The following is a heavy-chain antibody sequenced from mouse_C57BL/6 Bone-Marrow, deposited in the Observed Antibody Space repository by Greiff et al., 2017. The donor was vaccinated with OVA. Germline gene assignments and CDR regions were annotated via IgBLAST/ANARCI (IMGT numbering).Heavy chain of an antibody. CDR3: ASKRDYFDY. CDR1: GYSFTGYY. V-gene: IGHV1-42*01. CDR2: INPSTGGT. Sequence: EVKLMESGPELVKPGASVKISCKASGYSFTGYYMNWVKQSPEKSLEWIGEINPSTGGTTYNQKFKAKATLTVDKSSSTAYMQLKSLTSEDSAVYYCASKRDYFDYWGQGTTLTVSS. J-gene: IGHJ2*01.